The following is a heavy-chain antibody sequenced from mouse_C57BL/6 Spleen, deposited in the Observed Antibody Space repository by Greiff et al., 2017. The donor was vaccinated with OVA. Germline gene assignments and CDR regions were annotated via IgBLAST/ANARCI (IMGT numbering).Heavy chain of an antibody. CDR3: ARSGYYGSSYVSAMDY. CDR2: IYPRSGNT. D-gene: IGHD1-1*01. J-gene: IGHJ4*01. CDR1: GYTFTSYG. V-gene: IGHV1-81*01. Sequence: QVQLQQSGAELARPGASVKLSCKASGYTFTSYGISWVKQRTGQGLEWIGEIYPRSGNTYYNEKFKGKATLTADKSSSTAYMELSSLTSEDSAVYFCARSGYYGSSYVSAMDYWGQGTSVTVSS.